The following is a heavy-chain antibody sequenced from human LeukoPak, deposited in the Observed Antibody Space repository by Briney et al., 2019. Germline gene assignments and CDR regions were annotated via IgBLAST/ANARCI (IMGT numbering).Heavy chain of an antibody. CDR2: IYYSGST. J-gene: IGHJ4*02. D-gene: IGHD2-2*01. CDR1: GGSISSYY. CDR3: AAADIVVVPAANGHYFDY. V-gene: IGHV4-59*01. Sequence: SETLSLTCTVSGGSISSYYWSWIRQPPGRGLEWIGYIYYSGSTNYNPSLKSRVTISVDTSKNQFSLKLSSVTAADTAVYYCAAADIVVVPAANGHYFDYWGQGTLVTVSS.